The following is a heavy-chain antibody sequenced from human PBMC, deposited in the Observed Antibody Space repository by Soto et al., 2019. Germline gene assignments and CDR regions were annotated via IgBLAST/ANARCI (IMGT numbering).Heavy chain of an antibody. D-gene: IGHD2-15*01. Sequence: PLEILSLTCTVSGGSISSGNYYWSWIRQPPGKGLEWIGFISYSGSAYYNPSLKSRVTISVDTSKNQFSLNLSFVTAADTAVYYCATMGTPATGLYYFDYWGQGTLVTVSS. CDR2: ISYSGSA. CDR3: ATMGTPATGLYYFDY. V-gene: IGHV4-30-4*01. J-gene: IGHJ4*02. CDR1: GGSISSGNYY.